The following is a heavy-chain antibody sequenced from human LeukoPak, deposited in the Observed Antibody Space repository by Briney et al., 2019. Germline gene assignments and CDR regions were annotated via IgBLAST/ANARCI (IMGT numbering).Heavy chain of an antibody. J-gene: IGHJ4*02. CDR1: GFTFDDYG. V-gene: IGHV3-20*04. D-gene: IGHD2-2*01. CDR3: ARVGCSSTSCNLDYYFDY. Sequence: GGSLRLSCAASGFTFDDYGMSWVRQAPGKGLEWVSGINWNGGSTGYADSVKGRFTISRDNAKNSLYLQMNSLRAEDTALYYCARVGCSSTSCNLDYYFDYCGQGTLVTVSS. CDR2: INWNGGST.